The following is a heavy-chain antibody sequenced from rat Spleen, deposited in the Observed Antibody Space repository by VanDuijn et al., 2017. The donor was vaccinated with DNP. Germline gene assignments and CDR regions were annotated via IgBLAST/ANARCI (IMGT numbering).Heavy chain of an antibody. CDR3: VRWNSGHFDY. Sequence: EVQLVESGGDLVQSGRSLKLSCAASGFTFSAYYMAWVRQAPATGLEWVAYIGSPAYAPYHGDSVKGRFTISRDNAKSTLYLQMNSLRSEDMATYYCVRWNSGHFDYWGQGVMVTVSS. D-gene: IGHD4-3*01. CDR1: GFTFSAYY. CDR2: IGSPAYAP. J-gene: IGHJ2*01. V-gene: IGHV5-22*01.